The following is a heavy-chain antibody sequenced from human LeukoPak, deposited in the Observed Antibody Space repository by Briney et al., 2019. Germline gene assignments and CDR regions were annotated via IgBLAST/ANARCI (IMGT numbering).Heavy chain of an antibody. D-gene: IGHD3-22*01. Sequence: GGSLRLSCAASGFTVSNNYMSWVRQAPGKGLEWVSVIYSGGSIYYADSVKGRFTISRDNSKNTLYLQMNSLRAEDTAVYYCARDFLRSSGYYWGQGTLFTVSS. V-gene: IGHV3-53*01. CDR3: ARDFLRSSGYY. CDR2: IYSGGSI. CDR1: GFTVSNNY. J-gene: IGHJ4*02.